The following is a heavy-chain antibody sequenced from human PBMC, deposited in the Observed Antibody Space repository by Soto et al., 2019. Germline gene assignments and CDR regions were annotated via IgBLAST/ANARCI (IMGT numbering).Heavy chain of an antibody. D-gene: IGHD5-12*01. J-gene: IGHJ6*02. Sequence: RASVKVSCKASGGTFSSYAISWVRQAPGQGLEWMGGIIPIFGTANYAQKFQGRVTITADESTSTAYMELSSLRSEDTAVYYCARVPHDYPGLGGYYYGMDVWGQGTTVTVSS. CDR3: ARVPHDYPGLGGYYYGMDV. CDR1: GGTFSSYA. V-gene: IGHV1-69*13. CDR2: IIPIFGTA.